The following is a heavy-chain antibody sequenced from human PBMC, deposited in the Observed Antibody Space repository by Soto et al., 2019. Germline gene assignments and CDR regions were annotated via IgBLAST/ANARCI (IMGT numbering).Heavy chain of an antibody. Sequence: SETLSLTCVVYGESFGGFYWSWVRQSPGKGLEWIGEISQTETTAYSPSLKSRVSISADTSKKQFSLTLPSVTAADTAVYYCVHSPNVAVDHWGHGTLVTVSS. CDR3: VHSPNVAVDH. V-gene: IGHV4-34*01. D-gene: IGHD2-15*01. J-gene: IGHJ4*01. CDR1: GESFGGFY. CDR2: ISQTETT.